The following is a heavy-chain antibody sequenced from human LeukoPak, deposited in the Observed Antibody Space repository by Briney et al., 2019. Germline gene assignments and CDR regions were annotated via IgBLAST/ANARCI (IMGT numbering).Heavy chain of an antibody. CDR3: ARGYCSSTSCYRAFDI. D-gene: IGHD2-2*02. CDR2: INPSGGST. Sequence: ASVKVSCKASGYTFTSYYMHWVRQAPGQGLEWMGIINPSGGSTSYAQKFQGRVTMTRDTSTSTAYMELSSLRSEDTAVYYCARGYCSSTSCYRAFDIWGQGTMVTVSS. V-gene: IGHV1-46*01. CDR1: GYTFTSYY. J-gene: IGHJ3*02.